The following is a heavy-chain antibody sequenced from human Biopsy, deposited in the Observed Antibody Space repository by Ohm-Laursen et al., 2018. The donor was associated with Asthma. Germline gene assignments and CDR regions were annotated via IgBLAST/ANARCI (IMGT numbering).Heavy chain of an antibody. Sequence: VASVKVSCNASGDSFSSYAISWVRQAPGQGLEWMGGLIPVLGTPDHAQMFEGRVTITADESTSTAYMELSSLSSEDTAVYYCARGYSGSDRIVYYYSGLEVWGQGTTVTVSS. CDR1: GDSFSSYA. D-gene: IGHD5-12*01. CDR3: ARGYSGSDRIVYYYSGLEV. J-gene: IGHJ6*02. CDR2: LIPVLGTP. V-gene: IGHV1-69*13.